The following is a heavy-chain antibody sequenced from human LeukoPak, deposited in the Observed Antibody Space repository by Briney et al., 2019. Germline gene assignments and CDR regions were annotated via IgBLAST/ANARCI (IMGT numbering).Heavy chain of an antibody. J-gene: IGHJ5*02. CDR2: ITLSGGIT. Sequence: GGSLRLSCAASGFTFSNYAMTWVRQAPGKGLEWVSTITLSGGITYYADSVKGRFTISRDNSQNTLYLQMNSLRAEDTAVYYCAKGKVSLGGPWGQGTLVTVSS. CDR1: GFTFSNYA. D-gene: IGHD3-16*01. V-gene: IGHV3-23*01. CDR3: AKGKVSLGGP.